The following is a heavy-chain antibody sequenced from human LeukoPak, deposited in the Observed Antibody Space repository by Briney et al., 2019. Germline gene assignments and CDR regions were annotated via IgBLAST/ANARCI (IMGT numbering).Heavy chain of an antibody. V-gene: IGHV3-48*03. CDR1: GFTFSSYE. CDR3: ARDNTGGYSYGRYFGY. Sequence: GGSLRLSCAASGFTFSSYEMNWVRQAPGKGLEWVSYISSSGSTIYYADSVKGRFTISRDNAKNSLYLQMNSLRAEDTAVYYCARDNTGGYSYGRYFGYWGQGTLVAVSS. D-gene: IGHD5-18*01. J-gene: IGHJ4*02. CDR2: ISSSGSTI.